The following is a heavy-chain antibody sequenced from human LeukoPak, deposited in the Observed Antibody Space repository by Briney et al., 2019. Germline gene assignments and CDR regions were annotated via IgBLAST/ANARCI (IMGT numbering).Heavy chain of an antibody. Sequence: GGSLRLSCAASGFTFSSYAMHWVRHAPGKGLEWVAVIWYDGSNKYYADSVKGRFTISRDNSKNTLYLQMNSLRAEDTAVYYCARDESYSSSWYGNDAFDIWGQGTMVTVSS. J-gene: IGHJ3*02. CDR3: ARDESYSSSWYGNDAFDI. D-gene: IGHD6-13*01. CDR1: GFTFSSYA. CDR2: IWYDGSNK. V-gene: IGHV3-33*08.